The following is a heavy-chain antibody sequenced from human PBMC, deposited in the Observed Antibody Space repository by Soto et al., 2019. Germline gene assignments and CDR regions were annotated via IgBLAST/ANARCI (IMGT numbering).Heavy chain of an antibody. CDR1: GGTFSSYA. D-gene: IGHD3-22*01. CDR2: IIPIFGTA. J-gene: IGHJ4*02. V-gene: IGHV1-69*13. CDR3: ARGEGDSSGYYPFDH. Sequence: GASVKVSCKASGGTFSSYAISWVRQAPGQGLEWMGGIIPIFGTANYAQKFQGRVTITADESTSTAYMELSSLRSEDTAVYYCARGEGDSSGYYPFDHWGQGTLVTVSS.